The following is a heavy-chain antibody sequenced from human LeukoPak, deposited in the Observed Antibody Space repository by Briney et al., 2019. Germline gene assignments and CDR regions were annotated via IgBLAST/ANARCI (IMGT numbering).Heavy chain of an antibody. CDR3: TKRSGVYSDNSGFFDY. D-gene: IGHD1-26*01. J-gene: IGHJ4*02. V-gene: IGHV3-23*01. CDR2: ISGGGDSR. Sequence: PGGSLRLSCAASGVTFSNYAMNWVREAPGKGLEWVSGISGGGDSRDYADSVKGRFTISRDNSKNTVLLQMDSLRAEDTAIYYCTKRSGVYSDNSGFFDYWGQGSLVTVSS. CDR1: GVTFSNYA.